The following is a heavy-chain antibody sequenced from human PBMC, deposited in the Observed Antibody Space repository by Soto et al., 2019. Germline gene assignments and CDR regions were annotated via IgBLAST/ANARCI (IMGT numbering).Heavy chain of an antibody. D-gene: IGHD4-17*01. CDR2: ISYDGSNK. CDR3: AKQTTVTSPFDY. V-gene: IGHV3-30*18. CDR1: GFTFSSYG. J-gene: IGHJ4*02. Sequence: QVQLVESGGDVVQPGRSLRLSCAASGFTFSSYGMHWVRQAPGKGLEWVAVISYDGSNKYYADSVKGRFTISRDNSKNTLYLQMNSLRAEDTAVYYCAKQTTVTSPFDYWGQGTLVTVSS.